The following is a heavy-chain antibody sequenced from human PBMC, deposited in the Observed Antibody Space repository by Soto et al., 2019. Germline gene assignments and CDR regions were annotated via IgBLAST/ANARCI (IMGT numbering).Heavy chain of an antibody. V-gene: IGHV3-33*01. CDR1: GFTFSSYG. CDR2: IWYDGSNK. Sequence: GGSLRLSCAASGFTFSSYGMHWVRQAPGKGLEWVAVIWYDGSNKYYADSVKGRFTISRDNSKNTLYLQMNSLRAEDTAVYYCARDLLPLRFFTTPPETYGMDVWGQGTTVTVSS. CDR3: ARDLLPLRFFTTPPETYGMDV. J-gene: IGHJ6*02. D-gene: IGHD3-3*01.